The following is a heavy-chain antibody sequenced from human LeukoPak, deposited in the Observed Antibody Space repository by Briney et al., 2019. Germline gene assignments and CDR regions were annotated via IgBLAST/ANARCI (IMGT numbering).Heavy chain of an antibody. CDR2: IYTSGVT. Sequence: SETLSLTCSVSGASVSSGNCYWSWIRQPAGKGLEWIGRIYTSGVTNYNPSLKSRVTISLDTSKNQVSLRLSSVTATDSAVYYCARDTRDFDYYYYMDVWGNGTTVTVSS. CDR3: ARDTRDFDYYYYMDV. CDR1: GASVSSGNCY. V-gene: IGHV4-61*02. D-gene: IGHD3-3*01. J-gene: IGHJ6*03.